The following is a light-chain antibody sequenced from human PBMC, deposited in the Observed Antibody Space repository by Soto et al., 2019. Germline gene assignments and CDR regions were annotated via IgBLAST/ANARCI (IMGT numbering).Light chain of an antibody. Sequence: QSVLTQPPSVSGAPGQRVTISCTGSRSKIGAGYDVHWYQQLPGTAPKFLIYGNSNRPSGVPDRFSGSKSGTSASLAITGLQADDEADYYCQSYDSSLSGSVCGGGTKLTVL. CDR3: QSYDSSLSGSV. J-gene: IGLJ2*01. CDR1: RSKIGAGYD. CDR2: GNS. V-gene: IGLV1-40*01.